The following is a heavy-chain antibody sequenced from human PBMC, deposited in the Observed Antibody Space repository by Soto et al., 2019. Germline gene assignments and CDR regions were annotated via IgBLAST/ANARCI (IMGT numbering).Heavy chain of an antibody. D-gene: IGHD6-13*01. CDR1: GFTFSSYA. CDR3: ARDPVGSSSWYDEYYFDY. J-gene: IGHJ4*02. Sequence: QVQLVESGGGVVQPGRSLRLSCAASGFTFSSYAMHWVRQAPGKGLEWVAVISYDGSNKYYADSVKGRFTISRDNSKNTLYLQMNSLRAEDTAVYYCARDPVGSSSWYDEYYFDYWGQGTLVTVSS. CDR2: ISYDGSNK. V-gene: IGHV3-30-3*01.